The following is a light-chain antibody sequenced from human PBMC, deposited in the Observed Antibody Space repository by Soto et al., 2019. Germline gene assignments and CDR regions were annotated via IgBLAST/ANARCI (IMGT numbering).Light chain of an antibody. J-gene: IGLJ3*02. CDR2: LNSDGSH. Sequence: QAVLTQSPSASASLGATVKLTCTLSSGHSSHAITWHQQQPEKGPRFLMNLNSDGSHTKGHGIPDRFLGSRSGAERYLTISCRQSDSESGLGLWVFGGGTKVTVL. V-gene: IGLV4-69*01. CDR3: WV. CDR1: SGHSSHA.